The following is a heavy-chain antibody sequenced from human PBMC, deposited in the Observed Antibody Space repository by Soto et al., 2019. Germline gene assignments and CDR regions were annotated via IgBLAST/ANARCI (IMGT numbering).Heavy chain of an antibody. CDR2: IYYSGST. CDR3: AGSYCSGGSCYFFGRSFDY. V-gene: IGHV4-31*03. CDR1: GGSISSGGYY. D-gene: IGHD2-15*01. J-gene: IGHJ4*02. Sequence: QVQLQESGPGLVKPSQTLSLTCTVSGGSISSGGYYWSWIRQHPGKGLEWIGYIYYSGSTYYNPYHESRVTISVDTSKNQFSLKLSSVTAADTAVYYCAGSYCSGGSCYFFGRSFDYWGQGTLVTVSS.